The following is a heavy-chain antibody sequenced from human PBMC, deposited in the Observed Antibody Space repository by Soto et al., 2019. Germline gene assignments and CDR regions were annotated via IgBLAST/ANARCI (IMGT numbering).Heavy chain of an antibody. CDR1: SDSVSSSSYT. CDR2: IYSSGST. Sequence: PSETLSLTCTVSSDSVSSSSYTWGWIRQPPGKGPEWIGSIYSSGSTYYNPSLNSRVTVSVDTSKNQFSLKVTSVTAADTAVYYCSRRRHTSSPTWGQGTLVTVSS. CDR3: SRRRHTSSPT. D-gene: IGHD6-13*01. V-gene: IGHV4-39*01. J-gene: IGHJ4*02.